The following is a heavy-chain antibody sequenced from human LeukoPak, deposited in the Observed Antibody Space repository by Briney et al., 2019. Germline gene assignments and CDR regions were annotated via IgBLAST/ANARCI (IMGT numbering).Heavy chain of an antibody. Sequence: GGSLRLSCVASGFSFSSYTMNWVRQAPGKGLEWVSSISSSSTYIYYRDSVKGRFTISRDNAKNSLYLQMNSLRAEDTAVYYCARVQWGSLVAIDYWGQGTLVTVSS. J-gene: IGHJ4*02. CDR2: ISSSSTYI. CDR3: ARVQWGSLVAIDY. V-gene: IGHV3-21*01. CDR1: GFSFSSYT. D-gene: IGHD5-12*01.